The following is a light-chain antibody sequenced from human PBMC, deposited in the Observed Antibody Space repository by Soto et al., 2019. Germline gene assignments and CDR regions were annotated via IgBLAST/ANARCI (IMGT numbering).Light chain of an antibody. CDR3: QQSYSTPPT. CDR1: QSIGSK. Sequence: EIRMTQSPSYLCAFVGDGGNMXCRASQSIGSKVTWSQQSPGKAHKLLIYDASSLQSGGPSRCSRSGSVTDFTRTISSLQPEDFATYYGQQSYSTPPTFGQGTRLEI. J-gene: IGKJ5*01. CDR2: DAS. V-gene: IGKV1-39*01.